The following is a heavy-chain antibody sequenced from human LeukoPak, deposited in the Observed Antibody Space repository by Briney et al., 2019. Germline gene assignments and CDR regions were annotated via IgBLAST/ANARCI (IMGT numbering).Heavy chain of an antibody. V-gene: IGHV3-11*01. J-gene: IGHJ6*02. Sequence: GGSLRLSCAASGFTFSDYYMSWIRQAPGKGLEWVSYISSSGSTIYYADSVKGRFTISRDNAKTSLYLQMNSLRAEDTAVYYCARDDLGEIRGYYYYGMDVWGQGTTVTVSS. CDR1: GFTFSDYY. CDR3: ARDDLGEIRGYYYYGMDV. D-gene: IGHD3-10*01. CDR2: ISSSGSTI.